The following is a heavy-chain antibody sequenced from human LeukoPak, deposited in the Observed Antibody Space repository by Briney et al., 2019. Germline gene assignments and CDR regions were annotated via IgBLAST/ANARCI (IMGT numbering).Heavy chain of an antibody. CDR1: GGSISSSSYY. CDR2: IYYSGST. V-gene: IGHV4-39*07. Sequence: SETLSLTCTVSGGSISSSSYYWGWIRQPPGKGLEWIGSIYYSGSTYYNPSVKSRVTISVDTSKNQFSLKLSSVTAADTAVYYCASVSNWNYVSRGGYWGQGTLVTVSS. J-gene: IGHJ4*02. D-gene: IGHD1-7*01. CDR3: ASVSNWNYVSRGGY.